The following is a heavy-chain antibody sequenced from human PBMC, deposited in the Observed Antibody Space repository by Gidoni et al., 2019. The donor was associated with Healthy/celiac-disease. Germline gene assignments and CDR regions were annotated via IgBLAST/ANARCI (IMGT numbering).Heavy chain of an antibody. CDR3: AKDFSRSSSDAFDI. V-gene: IGHV3-9*01. D-gene: IGHD6-13*01. J-gene: IGHJ3*02. CDR2: ISWNSGSI. Sequence: EVQLVESGGGLVQPGRSLRLSCAASGFTFDDYAMHWFRQAPGKGLEWVSCISWNSGSIGYADSVKGRFTISRDNAKNSLYLQMNSLRAEDTALYYCAKDFSRSSSDAFDIWGQGTMVTVSS. CDR1: GFTFDDYA.